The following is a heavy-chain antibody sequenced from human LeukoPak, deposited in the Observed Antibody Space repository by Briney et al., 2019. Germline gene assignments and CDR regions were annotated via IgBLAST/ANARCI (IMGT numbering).Heavy chain of an antibody. CDR2: ISGSGGST. J-gene: IGHJ4*02. V-gene: IGHV3-23*01. D-gene: IGHD3-3*01. CDR3: AKGDSFGVVIIGGLDY. Sequence: GGSLRLSCAASGFTFSSYAMTWVRQASGKGLEWVSAISGSGGSTYYADSVKGRFTISRDNSKNTLYLQMNSLRAEDTAVYYCAKGDSFGVVIIGGLDYWGQGTLVTVSS. CDR1: GFTFSSYA.